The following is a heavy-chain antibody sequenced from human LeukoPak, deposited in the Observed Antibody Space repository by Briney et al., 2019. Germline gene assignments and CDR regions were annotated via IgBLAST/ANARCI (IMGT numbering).Heavy chain of an antibody. V-gene: IGHV5-51*01. CDR2: IYPTDSDT. Sequence: GESLQISCKGSGYTFTTYCIAWVRQVPGQGLEWMGIIYPTDSDTRYSPSFQGQVTISVDKSITTAYLQWSSLQASDTAMYYCARQSRGVIETFDIWGQGTMVTVSS. D-gene: IGHD3-10*01. CDR3: ARQSRGVIETFDI. J-gene: IGHJ3*02. CDR1: GYTFTTYC.